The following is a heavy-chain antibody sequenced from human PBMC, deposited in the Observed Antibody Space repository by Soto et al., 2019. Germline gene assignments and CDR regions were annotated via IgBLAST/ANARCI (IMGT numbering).Heavy chain of an antibody. J-gene: IGHJ3*02. V-gene: IGHV4-31*03. Sequence: PSETLSLTCTVSGGSISSGGYYWSWIRQHPGKGLEWIGYIYYSGSTYYNPPLKSRVTISVDTSKNQFSLKLSSVTAADTAVYYCARATIERTDAFDIWGQGTMVTVSS. D-gene: IGHD5-12*01. CDR2: IYYSGST. CDR1: GGSISSGGYY. CDR3: ARATIERTDAFDI.